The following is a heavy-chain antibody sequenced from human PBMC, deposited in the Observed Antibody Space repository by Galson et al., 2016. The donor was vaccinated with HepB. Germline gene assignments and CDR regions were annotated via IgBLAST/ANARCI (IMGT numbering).Heavy chain of an antibody. V-gene: IGHV1-69*13. Sequence: SVKVSCKASGGTFSSYATNWVRQAPGQGLEWMGGIIPMLDAVNYAQKFQGRVTITADESTSTAYMELSSLRSEDTAVYYCARNSGTYYYGMDVWGQGTTVTVSS. CDR2: IIPMLDAV. CDR1: GGTFSSYA. D-gene: IGHD1-26*01. J-gene: IGHJ6*02. CDR3: ARNSGTYYYGMDV.